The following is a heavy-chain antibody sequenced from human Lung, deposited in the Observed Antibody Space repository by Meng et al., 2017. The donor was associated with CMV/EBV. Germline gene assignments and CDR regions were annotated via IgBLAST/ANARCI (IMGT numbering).Heavy chain of an antibody. CDR2: IRYEGRSK. D-gene: IGHD1-1*01. V-gene: IGHV3-30*02. Sequence: GGSXRLXCTTSGFNFSNYGMHWVRLAPGKGLEWVAFIRYEGRSKLYADSAKGRFTISRDNSKNTLSMEMNSLRAEDTAVYYCAKDDCDITNCWQYYALDVWXQGTTVTVS. CDR3: AKDDCDITNCWQYYALDV. J-gene: IGHJ6*02. CDR1: GFNFSNYG.